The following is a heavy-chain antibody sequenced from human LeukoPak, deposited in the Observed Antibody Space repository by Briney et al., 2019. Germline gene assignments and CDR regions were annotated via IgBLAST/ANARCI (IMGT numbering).Heavy chain of an antibody. Sequence: GESLKISCKGSGYGFTSYWIGWVRQMPGKGLEWMGIIYPGDSDTRYSPSFQGQVTISADKSISTAYLQWSSLKASDTAMYYCARPMVRGVIQSWFDPWGQGTLVTVSS. CDR1: GYGFTSYW. CDR2: IYPGDSDT. CDR3: ARPMVRGVIQSWFDP. J-gene: IGHJ5*02. D-gene: IGHD3-10*01. V-gene: IGHV5-51*01.